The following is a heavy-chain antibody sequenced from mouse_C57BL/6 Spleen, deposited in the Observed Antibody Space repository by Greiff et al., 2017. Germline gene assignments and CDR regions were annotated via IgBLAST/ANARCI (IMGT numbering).Heavy chain of an antibody. CDR2: IDPSDSYT. Sequence: VQLQQPGAELVMPGASVKLSCKASGYTFTSYWMHWVKQRPGQGLEWIGEIDPSDSYTNYTQKFQGKSTLTVDKSSSTAYMQLSSLTSEDSAVSYCARYYSSSPYYAMDYWGQGTSVTVSS. J-gene: IGHJ4*01. D-gene: IGHD1-1*01. V-gene: IGHV1-69*01. CDR1: GYTFTSYW. CDR3: ARYYSSSPYYAMDY.